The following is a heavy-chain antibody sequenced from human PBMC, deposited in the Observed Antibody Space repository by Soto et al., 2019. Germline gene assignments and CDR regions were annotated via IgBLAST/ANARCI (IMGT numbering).Heavy chain of an antibody. CDR1: GFTFSSYG. CDR2: IWYDGSNK. D-gene: IGHD5-18*01. J-gene: IGHJ4*02. Sequence: QVQLVESGGGVVQPGRSLRLSCAASGFTFSSYGMHWVRQAPGKGLEWVAVIWYDGSNKYYADYVKGRFTISRDNSKNTLYLQMNSLSAEDTAVYYCARVLYSYGEIDYWGQGTLVTVSS. CDR3: ARVLYSYGEIDY. V-gene: IGHV3-33*01.